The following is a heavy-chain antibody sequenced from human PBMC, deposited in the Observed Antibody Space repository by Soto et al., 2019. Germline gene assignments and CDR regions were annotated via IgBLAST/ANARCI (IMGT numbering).Heavy chain of an antibody. D-gene: IGHD2-8*01. CDR3: ARGGWGIYSTSYYTNVYYMDI. CDR2: INHSGSA. V-gene: IGHV4-34*01. J-gene: IGHJ6*03. CDR1: GGTFSAYY. Sequence: QVQLQQWGAGLLEPSETLSLTCAGHGGTFSAYYWTWVRQAPGKGLEWIGEINHSGSATYNPSLRSRVTISVDTSKDPFSLRLTTLTAADTAMYFCARGGWGIYSTSYYTNVYYMDIWGKGTKVTVSS.